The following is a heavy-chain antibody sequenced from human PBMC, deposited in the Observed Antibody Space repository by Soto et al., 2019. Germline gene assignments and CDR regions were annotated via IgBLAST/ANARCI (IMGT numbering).Heavy chain of an antibody. V-gene: IGHV1-69*08. J-gene: IGHJ6*02. Sequence: QVQLVQSGAEVKKPGSSVKVSCKASGGTFSSYTISWVRQAPGQGLEWMGRIIPILGIANYAQKFQGRVTITADKSTSTDYMELSSLRSEDTAVYYCARDEVTVTKGNGMDVWGQGTTVTVSS. CDR2: IIPILGIA. CDR1: GGTFSSYT. D-gene: IGHD4-17*01. CDR3: ARDEVTVTKGNGMDV.